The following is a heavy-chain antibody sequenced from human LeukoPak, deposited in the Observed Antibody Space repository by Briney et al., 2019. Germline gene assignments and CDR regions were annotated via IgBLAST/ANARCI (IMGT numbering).Heavy chain of an antibody. Sequence: PGGSLRLSCAASGFTFSSYGMHWVRQAPGKGLEWVAVIWYDGSNKYYADSVKGRFTISRDNSKNTLYLQMNSLRAEDTAVYYCARERSFYYDSSGYTDYWGQGTLVTVSS. J-gene: IGHJ4*02. CDR3: ARERSFYYDSSGYTDY. V-gene: IGHV3-33*01. CDR2: IWYDGSNK. CDR1: GFTFSSYG. D-gene: IGHD3-22*01.